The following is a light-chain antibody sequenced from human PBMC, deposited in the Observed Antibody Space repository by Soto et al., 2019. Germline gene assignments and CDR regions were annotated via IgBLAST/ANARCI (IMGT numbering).Light chain of an antibody. V-gene: IGKV3-20*01. J-gene: IGKJ1*01. CDR1: QSISSTY. CDR2: GAS. CDR3: QQYDSPPRT. Sequence: EIVLTQSPGTLSLSPGNRVTLSCRASQSISSTYFAWYQQKPRQAPRLRIYGASSRATGIPDRFSGSGSGTDFTLTISRLEPEDFAVYYCQQYDSPPRTFGQGTKVEVQ.